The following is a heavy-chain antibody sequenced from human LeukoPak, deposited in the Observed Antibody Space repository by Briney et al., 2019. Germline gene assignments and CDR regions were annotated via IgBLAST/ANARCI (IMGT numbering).Heavy chain of an antibody. CDR2: INHSGST. D-gene: IGHD5-18*01. CDR1: GGSFSGYY. CDR3: AILGYSYGSC. J-gene: IGHJ4*02. V-gene: IGHV4-34*01. Sequence: KSSETLSLTCAVYGGSFSGYYWSWIRQPPGKGLEWIGEINHSGSTNYNPSLKCRVTISVDTSKNQFSLKLSSVTAADTAVYYCAILGYSYGSCWGQGTLVTVSS.